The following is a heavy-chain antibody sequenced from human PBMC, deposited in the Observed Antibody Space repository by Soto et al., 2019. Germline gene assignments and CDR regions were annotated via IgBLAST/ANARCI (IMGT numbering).Heavy chain of an antibody. CDR1: GGSFSGYY. V-gene: IGHV4-34*01. CDR3: ARGRHYDYIWGSYRPNSNFDY. CDR2: INHSGST. J-gene: IGHJ4*02. Sequence: PSETLSPTCAVYGGSFSGYYWSWIRPPPGKGLEWIGEINHSGSTNYNPSLKSRVTISVDTSKNQFSLKLSSVTAADTAVYYCARGRHYDYIWGSYRPNSNFDYWGQGTLVTVSS. D-gene: IGHD3-16*02.